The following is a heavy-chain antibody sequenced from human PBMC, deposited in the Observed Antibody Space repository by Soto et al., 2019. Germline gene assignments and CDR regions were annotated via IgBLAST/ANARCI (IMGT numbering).Heavy chain of an antibody. Sequence: GGSLRLSCAASGFTVSSNYMSWVRQAPGKGLEWASVIYSGGSTYYADSVKGRFTISRDNSKNTLYLQMNSLRAEDTSMYYCASRGGYCSSTSCYTGNAFDIWGQGTMVTVSS. CDR1: GFTVSSNY. CDR2: IYSGGST. J-gene: IGHJ3*02. D-gene: IGHD2-2*02. V-gene: IGHV3-53*01. CDR3: ASRGGYCSSTSCYTGNAFDI.